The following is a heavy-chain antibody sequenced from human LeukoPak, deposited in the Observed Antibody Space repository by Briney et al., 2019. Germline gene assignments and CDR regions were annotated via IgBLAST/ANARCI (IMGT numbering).Heavy chain of an antibody. J-gene: IGHJ4*02. D-gene: IGHD2-2*01. CDR1: GFTFSDYY. V-gene: IGHV3-11*04. CDR2: ISSSGSTI. Sequence: PGGSLRLSCAASGFTFSDYYMSWIRQAPGKGLEWVAYISSSGSTIYYADSVKGRFTISRDNAKNSLYLQMNSLRAEDTAVYYCASGVVVPAAYPYWGQGTLVTVSS. CDR3: ASGVVVPAAYPY.